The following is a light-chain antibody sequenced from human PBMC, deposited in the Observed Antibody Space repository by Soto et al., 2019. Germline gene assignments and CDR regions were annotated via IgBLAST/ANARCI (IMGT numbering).Light chain of an antibody. J-gene: IGKJ1*01. CDR1: QSISTSQ. V-gene: IGKV3-20*01. CDR2: GAS. Sequence: DIVLTQSPGTLSLSPGDRATLSCRASQSISTSQLAWYQQKPGQAPRLLIFGASSRATGIPDRFRGSGSGTDFTLTISRLEPEDFAVYYCQQYGSSPRTFGQGTKVDIK. CDR3: QQYGSSPRT.